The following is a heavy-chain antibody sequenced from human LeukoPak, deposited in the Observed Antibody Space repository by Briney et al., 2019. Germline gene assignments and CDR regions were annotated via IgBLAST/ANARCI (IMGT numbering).Heavy chain of an antibody. CDR2: IYYSGST. D-gene: IGHD6-6*01. Sequence: PSETLSLTCTVSGGSISSYYWSWIRQPPGKGLEWIGSIYYSGSTYYNPSLKSRVTISVDTSKNQFSLKLSSVTAADTAVYYCAIPTTEYSSFDYWGQGTLVTVSS. V-gene: IGHV4-39*07. CDR3: AIPTTEYSSFDY. CDR1: GGSISSYY. J-gene: IGHJ4*02.